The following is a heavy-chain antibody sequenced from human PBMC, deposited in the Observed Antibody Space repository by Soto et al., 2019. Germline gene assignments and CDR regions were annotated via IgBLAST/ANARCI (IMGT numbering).Heavy chain of an antibody. V-gene: IGHV4-4*02. CDR3: ARSSRYQYDSSEGNFDY. J-gene: IGHJ4*02. Sequence: QVQLQESGPGLVKPSGTLSLTCAVSGVSISSNNWWSWVRQPPGKGLEWIGEMYHTGSTNYNPSLKSRVTISVDKSKNHFSLELNSVTAAATAVYYCARSSRYQYDSSEGNFDYWGQGTLVTVSS. D-gene: IGHD3-22*01. CDR2: MYHTGST. CDR1: GVSISSNNW.